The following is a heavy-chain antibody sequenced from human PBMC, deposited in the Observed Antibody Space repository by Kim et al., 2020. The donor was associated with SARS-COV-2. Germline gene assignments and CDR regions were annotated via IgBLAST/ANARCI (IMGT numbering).Heavy chain of an antibody. CDR1: GGSFSGYY. CDR2: INHSGST. Sequence: SETLSLTCAVYGGSFSGYYWSWIRQPPGKGLEWIGEINHSGSTNYNPSLKSRVTISVDTSKNQFSLKLSSVTAADTAVYYCASSMSYEYSSSFYWGQGTLVTVSS. D-gene: IGHD6-6*01. V-gene: IGHV4-34*01. J-gene: IGHJ4*02. CDR3: ASSMSYEYSSSFY.